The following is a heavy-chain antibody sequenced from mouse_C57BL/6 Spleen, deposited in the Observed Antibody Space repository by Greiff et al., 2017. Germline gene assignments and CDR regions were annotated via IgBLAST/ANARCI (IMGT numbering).Heavy chain of an antibody. J-gene: IGHJ4*01. Sequence: QVQLQQSGAELVRPGASVTLSCKASGYTFTDYEMHWVKQTPVHGLEWIGAIDPETGGTAYNQKFKGKAILTADKSSSTAYMELRSLTSEDSAVYYCTRELRDYAMDDWGQGTSVTVSS. CDR2: IDPETGGT. CDR3: TRELRDYAMDD. D-gene: IGHD1-1*01. CDR1: GYTFTDYE. V-gene: IGHV1-15*01.